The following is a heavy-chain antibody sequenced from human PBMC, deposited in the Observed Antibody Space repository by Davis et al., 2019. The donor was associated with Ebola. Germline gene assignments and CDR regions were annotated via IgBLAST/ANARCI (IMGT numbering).Heavy chain of an antibody. V-gene: IGHV3-23*01. CDR1: GFTFSSYA. CDR3: ARGDGYNFWDH. J-gene: IGHJ4*02. D-gene: IGHD5-24*01. CDR2: ISGSGGST. Sequence: GGSLRLSCAASGFTFSSYAMSWVRQAPGKGLEWVSAISGSGGSTYYADSVKGRFTISRDISKNTVYLQMNSLRAEDTAVYYCARGDGYNFWDHWGQGILVTVSS.